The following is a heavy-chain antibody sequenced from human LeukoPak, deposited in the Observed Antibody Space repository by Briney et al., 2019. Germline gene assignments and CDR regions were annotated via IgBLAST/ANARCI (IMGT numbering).Heavy chain of an antibody. CDR3: VRHEISSSWFSFQH. D-gene: IGHD6-13*01. CDR1: GGSISSSSYY. Sequence: PSETLSLTCTVSGGSISSSSYYWGWIRQPPGKGLEWIGSIYYSGSTYYNPSLKSRVTISVDTSKNQFSLKLSSVTAADTAVYYCVRHEISSSWFSFQHWGQGTLVTVSS. CDR2: IYYSGST. J-gene: IGHJ1*01. V-gene: IGHV4-39*07.